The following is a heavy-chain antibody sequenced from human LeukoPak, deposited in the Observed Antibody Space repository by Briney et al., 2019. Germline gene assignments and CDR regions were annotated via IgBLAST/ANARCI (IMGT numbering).Heavy chain of an antibody. CDR3: ARGGSRNCDY. CDR2: INPSGDSA. J-gene: IGHJ4*02. D-gene: IGHD2-15*01. V-gene: IGHV1-46*01. Sequence: ASVKVSCKASGYSFTSHYMHLVRQAPGQGLEWMGIINPSGDSASYAQKFQGRVTMTRDTSTSTVYMELSSLRSEDTAVYYCARGGSRNCDYWGQGTLVTVPS. CDR1: GYSFTSHY.